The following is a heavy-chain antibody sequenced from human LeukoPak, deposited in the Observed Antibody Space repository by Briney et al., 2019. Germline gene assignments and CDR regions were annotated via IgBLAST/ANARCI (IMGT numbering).Heavy chain of an antibody. J-gene: IGHJ6*02. CDR3: ARDGGHLGVVTSNYYYYGMDV. CDR2: ISYDGSNK. CDR1: GFTFSSYA. D-gene: IGHD3-3*01. Sequence: GRSLRLSCAASGFTFSSYAMHWVRQAPGKGLEWVAVISYDGSNKYYADSVKGRFTISRDNSKNTLYLQMNSLRAEDTAVYYCARDGGHLGVVTSNYYYYGMDVWGQGTTVTVSS. V-gene: IGHV3-30-3*01.